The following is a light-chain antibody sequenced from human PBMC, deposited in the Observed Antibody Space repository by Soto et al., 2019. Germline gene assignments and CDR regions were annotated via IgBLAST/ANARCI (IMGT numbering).Light chain of an antibody. V-gene: IGKV3-11*01. CDR3: QQRSNWPLIT. CDR2: DAS. J-gene: IGKJ5*01. Sequence: EIVLTQSPATLSLSPGERATLSCRASQSVSSYLAWYQQKPGQAPRLLIYDASNRATGIPARFSGSGSGTDFTLTISSLEREDFAVYYCQQRSNWPLITFGQGTRLEI. CDR1: QSVSSY.